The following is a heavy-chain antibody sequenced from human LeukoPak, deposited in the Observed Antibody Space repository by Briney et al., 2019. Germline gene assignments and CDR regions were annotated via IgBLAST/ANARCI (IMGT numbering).Heavy chain of an antibody. V-gene: IGHV1-69*13. D-gene: IGHD3-22*01. CDR1: EHIFTGYY. J-gene: IGHJ4*02. CDR2: IIPIFGTA. CDR3: ARGLRGYYDSSGYQR. Sequence: GASVKVSCKAFEHIFTGYYFHWVRQAPGQGLEWMGGIIPIFGTANYAQKFQGRVTITADESTSTAYMELSSLRSEDTAVYYCARGLRGYYDSSGYQRWGQGTLVTVSS.